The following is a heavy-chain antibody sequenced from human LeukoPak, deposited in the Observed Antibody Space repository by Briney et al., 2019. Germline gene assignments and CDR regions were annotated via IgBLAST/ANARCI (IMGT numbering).Heavy chain of an antibody. Sequence: PGGSLRLFCAASGFTFSSYAMSWVRQAPGKGLEWVSAISGSGGSTYYADSVKGRFTISRDNSKNTLYLQMNSLRAEDTAVYYCAKEYYYDSSGPVDYWGQGTLVTVSS. CDR2: ISGSGGST. CDR3: AKEYYYDSSGPVDY. J-gene: IGHJ4*02. V-gene: IGHV3-23*01. CDR1: GFTFSSYA. D-gene: IGHD3-22*01.